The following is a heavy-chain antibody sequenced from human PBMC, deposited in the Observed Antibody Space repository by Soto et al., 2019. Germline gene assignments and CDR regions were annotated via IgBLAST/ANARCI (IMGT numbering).Heavy chain of an antibody. V-gene: IGHV3-33*01. CDR2: IWYDGSNK. J-gene: IGHJ6*02. D-gene: IGHD6-13*01. Sequence: QVQLVESGGGVVQPGRSLRLSCAASGFTFSSYGMHWVRQAPGKGLEWVAVIWYDGSNKYYADSVKGRFTISRDNSKNTLYLQMNSLRAEDTAVYYCARDGYSSSPRHYYGMDVWGQGTTVTVSS. CDR3: ARDGYSSSPRHYYGMDV. CDR1: GFTFSSYG.